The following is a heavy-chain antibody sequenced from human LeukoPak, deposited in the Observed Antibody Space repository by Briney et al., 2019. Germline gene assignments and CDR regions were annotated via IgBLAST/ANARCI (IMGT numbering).Heavy chain of an antibody. CDR1: GGSISSSSYY. CDR3: ARHGDGRSYYDFWSGSPDFDY. J-gene: IGHJ4*02. V-gene: IGHV4-39*01. CDR2: IYYSGST. D-gene: IGHD3-3*01. Sequence: TSETLSLTCTVSGGSISSSSYYWGWIRQPPGKGLEWIGSIYYSGSTYYNPSLKSRVTISVDTSKNQFSLKLSSVTAADTAVYYCARHGDGRSYYDFWSGSPDFDYWGQGTLVTVSS.